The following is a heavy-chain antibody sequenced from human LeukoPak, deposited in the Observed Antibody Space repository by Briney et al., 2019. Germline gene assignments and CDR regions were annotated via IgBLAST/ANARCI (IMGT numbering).Heavy chain of an antibody. J-gene: IGHJ4*02. D-gene: IGHD6-6*01. Sequence: PSETLSLTCTVSGGSISSSSYYWGWIRQPPGKGLEWIGSIYYSGSTYYNPSLKSRVTISVDTSKNQFSLKLSSVTAADTAVYYCARLDLSSSLDYWGQGTLVTVSS. CDR2: IYYSGST. CDR1: GGSISSSSYY. V-gene: IGHV4-39*01. CDR3: ARLDLSSSLDY.